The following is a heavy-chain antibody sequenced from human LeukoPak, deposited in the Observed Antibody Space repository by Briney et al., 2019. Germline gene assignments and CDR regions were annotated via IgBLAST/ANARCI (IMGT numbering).Heavy chain of an antibody. D-gene: IGHD6-19*01. CDR2: INPDSGGT. Sequence: ASVKVSCKASGGTFSDYYIHWVRRAPGQGLEWMGWINPDSGGTNYAQKFQGRVTMTRDTSIRTAYMELSRLRSDDTAVYYCARVLFYSSGNKSNRVDYWGQGTLVTVSS. CDR1: GGTFSDYY. CDR3: ARVLFYSSGNKSNRVDY. J-gene: IGHJ4*02. V-gene: IGHV1-2*02.